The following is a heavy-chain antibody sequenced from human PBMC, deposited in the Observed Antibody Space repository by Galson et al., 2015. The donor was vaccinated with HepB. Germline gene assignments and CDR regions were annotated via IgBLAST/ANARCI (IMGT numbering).Heavy chain of an antibody. CDR3: ARDFSAVTRAFDY. V-gene: IGHV3-11*06. CDR2: ITGDGTFI. J-gene: IGHJ4*02. D-gene: IGHD6-13*01. Sequence: SLRLSCAASGFTFSDSHMTWIRQAPGKGLEWTSYITGDGTFIRYADSVKGRFTISRDNAKNSLYLQMNSLRAEDTALYFCARDFSAVTRAFDYWGQGVLVTVAS. CDR1: GFTFSDSH.